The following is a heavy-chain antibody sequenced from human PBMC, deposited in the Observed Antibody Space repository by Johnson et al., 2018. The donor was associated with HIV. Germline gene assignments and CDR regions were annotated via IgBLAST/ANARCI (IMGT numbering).Heavy chain of an antibody. CDR1: GFTISSYG. V-gene: IGHV3-30*03. J-gene: IGHJ3*02. D-gene: IGHD3-10*01. CDR3: AREGGGTLLLGDEGAFDI. CDR2: ISYGGSNK. Sequence: QVQLVEFGGGVVQPGRSLRLSCAASGFTISSYGMHWVRQAPGKGLEWVAVISYGGSNKYYADSVKGRFTVSRDNSKNTLYLQMNSLRDEDTAVYYCAREGGGTLLLGDEGAFDIWGQGTMVTVSS.